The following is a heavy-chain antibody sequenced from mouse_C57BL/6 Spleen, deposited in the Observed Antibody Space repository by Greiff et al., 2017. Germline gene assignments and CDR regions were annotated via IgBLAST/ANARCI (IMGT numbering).Heavy chain of an antibody. V-gene: IGHV1-81*01. Sequence: VQLQQSGAELARPGASVQLSCKASGYTFTSYGISWVKQRTGQGLEWIGELYPSSGNTYYNETFKGKATLTADKSSSTAYMELLRLTSEDSAVSSCERSYSGSIPHYAMDYWGQGTSVTVSS. J-gene: IGHJ4*01. CDR1: GYTFTSYG. CDR3: ERSYSGSIPHYAMDY. CDR2: LYPSSGNT. D-gene: IGHD1-1*01.